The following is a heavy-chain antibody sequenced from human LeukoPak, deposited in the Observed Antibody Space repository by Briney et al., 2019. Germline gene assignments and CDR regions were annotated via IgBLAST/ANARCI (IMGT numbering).Heavy chain of an antibody. J-gene: IGHJ3*02. V-gene: IGHV4-30-4*07. CDR1: GGSISSGGYS. CDR2: IYYTGNT. Sequence: SETLSLTCAVSGGSISSGGYSWSWIRQPPGKGMEFIAYIYYTGNTYFNPSLKSRVTISVDTSKNQFSLKLSSVTAADTAVYYCTSDPVLYYDSSGYYSDAFDIWGQGTMVTVSS. CDR3: TSDPVLYYDSSGYYSDAFDI. D-gene: IGHD3-22*01.